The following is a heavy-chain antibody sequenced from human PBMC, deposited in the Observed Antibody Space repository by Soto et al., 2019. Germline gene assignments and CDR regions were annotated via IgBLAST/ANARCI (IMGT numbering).Heavy chain of an antibody. D-gene: IGHD3-10*01. J-gene: IGHJ4*02. Sequence: SETLSLTCAVSGVPISRGNWWTWVRQSPQRGLEYIGEIFHDGTANYYPSFERRGAISVDTSKNQFSLKLTSVTAADTAIYFCARLVYDTRLNYMYFDFWGQGTLVTVSS. V-gene: IGHV4-4*02. CDR2: IFHDGTA. CDR3: ARLVYDTRLNYMYFDF. CDR1: GVPISRGNW.